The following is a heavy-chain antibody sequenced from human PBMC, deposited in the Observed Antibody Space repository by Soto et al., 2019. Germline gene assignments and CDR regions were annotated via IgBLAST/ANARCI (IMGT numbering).Heavy chain of an antibody. CDR2: ISYDGSNK. CDR1: GFTFSSYG. CDR3: GKDSEDYYERSGIDY. V-gene: IGHV3-30*18. J-gene: IGHJ4*02. D-gene: IGHD3-22*01. Sequence: QVQLVESGGGVVQPGRSLRLSCAASGFTFSSYGMHWVRQAPGTGLEWVAVISYDGSNKYYADSVKGRFTNSRDNSKKKLLLQMEGLGTYDTAGYYWGKDSEDYYERSGIDYLGQGTLVTVSS.